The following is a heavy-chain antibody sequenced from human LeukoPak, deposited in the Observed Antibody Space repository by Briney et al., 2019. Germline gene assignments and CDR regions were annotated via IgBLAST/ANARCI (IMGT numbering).Heavy chain of an antibody. CDR2: ISGDGGTI. CDR1: GFTLRSSA. V-gene: IGHV3-23*01. D-gene: IGHD2-2*01. J-gene: IGHJ4*02. Sequence: PGGSLRLSCAASGFTLRSSAMCWVRQAPGKGLEWVSAISGDGGTISYAASVRGRFTISRDNAKNTLFLQMSSLRAEDTAVYYCARDTSDFDYWGQGTLVTVSS. CDR3: ARDTSDFDY.